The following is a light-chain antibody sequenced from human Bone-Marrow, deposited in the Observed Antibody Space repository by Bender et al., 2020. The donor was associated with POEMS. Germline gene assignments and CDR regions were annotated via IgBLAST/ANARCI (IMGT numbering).Light chain of an antibody. V-gene: IGLV2-14*03. J-gene: IGLJ2*01. CDR3: SSYTSITTLGVV. Sequence: QSALTQPASVSGSPGQSITISCTGTSSDVGGYNFVSWYQQHPGKAPKLITYDVNKRPSGVSNRFSGSKSGSTASLTISGLQAEDEADYYCSSYTSITTLGVVFGGGTKLTVL. CDR2: DVN. CDR1: SSDVGGYNF.